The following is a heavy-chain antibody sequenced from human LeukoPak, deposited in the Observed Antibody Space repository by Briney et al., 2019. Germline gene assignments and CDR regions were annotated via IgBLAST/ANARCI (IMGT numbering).Heavy chain of an antibody. J-gene: IGHJ5*02. CDR2: IIPIFGTA. V-gene: IGHV1-69*06. CDR3: ARKVPNDSSDYYRGQFDP. CDR1: GGTFSSYA. D-gene: IGHD3-22*01. Sequence: GASVKVSCKASGGTFSSYAISWVRQAPGQGLEWMGGIIPIFGTANYAQKFQGSVTITADKSTSTAYMELSSLRSEDTAVYYCARKVPNDSSDYYRGQFDPWGQGTLVTVSS.